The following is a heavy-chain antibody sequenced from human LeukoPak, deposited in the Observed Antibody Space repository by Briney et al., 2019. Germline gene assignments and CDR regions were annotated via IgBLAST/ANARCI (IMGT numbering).Heavy chain of an antibody. D-gene: IGHD3-22*01. V-gene: IGHV4-4*07. J-gene: IGHJ3*02. Sequence: SETLSLTCTVSGGSISSYYWSWIRQPAGKGLEWIGRIYTSGSTNYNPSLKSRVTMSVDTSKNQFSLKLSSVTAADTAVYYCARVNDYYDSRHPIDAFDIWGQGTMVTVSS. CDR1: GGSISSYY. CDR3: ARVNDYYDSRHPIDAFDI. CDR2: IYTSGST.